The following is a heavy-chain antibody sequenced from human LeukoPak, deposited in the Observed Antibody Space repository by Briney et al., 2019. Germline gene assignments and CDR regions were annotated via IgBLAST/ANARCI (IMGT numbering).Heavy chain of an antibody. CDR3: AKYRTRDAPPRNFDY. V-gene: IGHV3-23*01. J-gene: IGHJ4*02. Sequence: GGSLRLSCAASGFTFSSYSMNWVRQAPGKGLQWVSVIGSDSGGIHYADSVKGRFTISRDNSKNTLYLQMNSLRADDTAIYYCAKYRTRDAPPRNFDYWGQGTLVTVSS. CDR2: IGSDSGGI. D-gene: IGHD5-24*01. CDR1: GFTFSSYS.